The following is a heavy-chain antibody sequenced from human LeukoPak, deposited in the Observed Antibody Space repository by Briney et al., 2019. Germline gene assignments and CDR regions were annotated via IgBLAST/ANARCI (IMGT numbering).Heavy chain of an antibody. V-gene: IGHV3-20*04. J-gene: IGHJ4*02. CDR2: LNWNGDNS. CDR3: ARRAGDSSTWRPFDY. D-gene: IGHD6-13*01. CDR1: GFSFDDYG. Sequence: GGSLRLSCAASGFSFDDYGMSWVRQVPGKGLEWVSSLNWNGDNSDYADSVEGRFTISRDNAKNSLYLQMDSLRAEDTALYYCARRAGDSSTWRPFDYWGLGTLVTVSS.